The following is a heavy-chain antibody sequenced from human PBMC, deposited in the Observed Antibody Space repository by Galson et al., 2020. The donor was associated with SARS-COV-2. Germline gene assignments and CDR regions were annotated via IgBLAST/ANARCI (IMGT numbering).Heavy chain of an antibody. V-gene: IGHV3-23*01. CDR1: GFTFSSYA. J-gene: IGHJ4*02. D-gene: IGHD3-10*01. CDR3: AKVPSGSGSYYKKGHFDY. Sequence: TGGSLRLSCAASGFTFSSYAMSWVRQAPGKGLEWVSAISGSGGSTYYADSVKGRFTISRDNSKNTLYLQMNSLRAEDTAVYYCAKVPSGSGSYYKKGHFDYWGQGTLVTVSS. CDR2: ISGSGGST.